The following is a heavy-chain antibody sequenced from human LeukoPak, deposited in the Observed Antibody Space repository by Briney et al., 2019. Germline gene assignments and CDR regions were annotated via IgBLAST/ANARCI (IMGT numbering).Heavy chain of an antibody. CDR2: ISSSSSYI. D-gene: IGHD4-23*01. Sequence: GVSLRLSCAASGFTFSSYSMNWVRQAPGKGLEWVSFISSSSSYIYYADSVKGRFTISRDNAKNSLYLQMNSLRAEDTAVYYCARDESYGGNPYYFAYWGQGTLVPVSS. J-gene: IGHJ4*02. CDR3: ARDESYGGNPYYFAY. V-gene: IGHV3-21*01. CDR1: GFTFSSYS.